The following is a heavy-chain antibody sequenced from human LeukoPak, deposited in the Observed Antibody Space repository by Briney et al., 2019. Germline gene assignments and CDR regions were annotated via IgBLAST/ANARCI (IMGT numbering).Heavy chain of an antibody. CDR1: GFTFSSYA. V-gene: IGHV3-23*01. Sequence: PGGSLRLSCAASGFTFSSYAMSWVRQAPGKGLEWVSAISGSGGSTYYADSVKGRFTISRDNSKNTLYLQMNSLRAEDTAVHYCAKSDFWSGYYPPPDYWGQGTLVTVSS. CDR3: AKSDFWSGYYPPPDY. CDR2: ISGSGGST. J-gene: IGHJ4*02. D-gene: IGHD3-3*01.